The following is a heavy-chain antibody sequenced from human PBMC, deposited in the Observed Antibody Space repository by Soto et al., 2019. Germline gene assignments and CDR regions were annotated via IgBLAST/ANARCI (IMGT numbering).Heavy chain of an antibody. J-gene: IGHJ5*02. CDR1: GFTFSSYD. Sequence: EVQLVESGGGLVQPGGSLRLSCAASGFTFSSYDMHWVRQATGKGLEWVSAIGTAGDTYYPGSVKGRFTISRENAKNSLYLQMNSLRAGDTAVYYCARAKGRVAAAGAKTVWFDPWGQGTLVTVSS. D-gene: IGHD6-13*01. CDR3: ARAKGRVAAAGAKTVWFDP. CDR2: IGTAGDT. V-gene: IGHV3-13*01.